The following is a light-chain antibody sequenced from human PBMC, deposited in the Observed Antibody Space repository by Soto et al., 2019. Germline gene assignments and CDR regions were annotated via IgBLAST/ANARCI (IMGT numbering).Light chain of an antibody. CDR2: DTS. V-gene: IGKV3-15*01. Sequence: VMSRSAANRSVSPAEAATLSCRASQGIGHTLAWYQHKPGQTPRLLIYDTSTRATGVPTRFSGSRSGAEFTHTINSLQSEDFAVYYGQSYNNWSRTFGGGTK. J-gene: IGKJ4*01. CDR3: QSYNNWSRT. CDR1: QGIGHT.